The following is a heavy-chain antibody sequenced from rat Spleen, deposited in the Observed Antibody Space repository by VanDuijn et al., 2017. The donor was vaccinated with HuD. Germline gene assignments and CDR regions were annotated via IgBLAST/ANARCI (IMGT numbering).Heavy chain of an antibody. D-gene: IGHD1-3*01. Sequence: QVQLKESGPGLVQPSQTLSLTCTVSGFSLTSNSVHWVRQPPGKGLEWMGVMWRSGSTDYNSALKSRLSISRDTSKSQVFLKMNSLQTEDTAMYFCARLTIGSWGQGVMVTVSS. CDR3: ARLTIGS. CDR2: MWRSGST. J-gene: IGHJ2*01. CDR1: GFSLTSNS. V-gene: IGHV2-1*01.